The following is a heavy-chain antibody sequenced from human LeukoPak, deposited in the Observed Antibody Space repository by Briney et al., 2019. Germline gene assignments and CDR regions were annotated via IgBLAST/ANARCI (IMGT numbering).Heavy chain of an antibody. CDR2: ISWDGGTT. V-gene: IGHV3-43*01. J-gene: IGHJ6*02. CDR1: GFTFDDYS. D-gene: IGHD3-10*01. Sequence: GGSLRLSCAASGFTFDDYSMHWVRQAPGKGLEWVSLISWDGGTTYYADSVEGRFTISRDNSKNSLYLQMNSLRTEDTALYYCAKVWGSGTVFYYGMDVWGQGTTVTVSS. CDR3: AKVWGSGTVFYYGMDV.